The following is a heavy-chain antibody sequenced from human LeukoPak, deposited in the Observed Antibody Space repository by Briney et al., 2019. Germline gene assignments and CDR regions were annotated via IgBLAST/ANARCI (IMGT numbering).Heavy chain of an antibody. J-gene: IGHJ4*02. CDR3: ARGTWSSSIDY. D-gene: IGHD6-6*01. CDR2: IYYGGT. CDR1: GGSISSGYYY. Sequence: PSQTLSLTCTVSGGSISSGYYYWSWIRQPPGKGLEYIGYIYYGGTYYNPSLKSRVTISVDTSKNQFSLKLSFVTAADTAVYYCARGTWSSSIDYWGQGTLVTVSS. V-gene: IGHV4-30-4*01.